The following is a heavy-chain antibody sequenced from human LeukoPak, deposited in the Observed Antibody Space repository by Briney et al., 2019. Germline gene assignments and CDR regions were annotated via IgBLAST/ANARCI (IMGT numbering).Heavy chain of an antibody. CDR1: GFTFDDYA. CDR2: ISGSGGST. D-gene: IGHD3-10*01. CDR3: ARFAAGGSYYYYMDV. Sequence: GGSLRLSCAASGFTFDDYAMHWVRQAPGKGLEWVSGISGSGGSTYYADSVKGRFTISRDNSKNTLYLQMNSLRADDTAVYYCARFAAGGSYYYYMDVWGKGTTVTVSS. J-gene: IGHJ6*03. V-gene: IGHV3-23*01.